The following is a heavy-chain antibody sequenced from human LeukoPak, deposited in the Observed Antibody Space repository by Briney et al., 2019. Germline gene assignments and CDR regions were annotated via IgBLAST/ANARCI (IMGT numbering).Heavy chain of an antibody. J-gene: IGHJ4*02. D-gene: IGHD6-13*01. CDR3: ARVSDSSRVRYFDY. V-gene: IGHV4-59*01. Sequence: SETLSLTCTVSGGSISSYYWSWIRQPPGKGLEWIGYIYYSGSTNYNPSLKSRVTISVDTSKNQFSLKLSSVTAADTAVYYCARVSDSSRVRYFDYWGQGTLVTVSS. CDR2: IYYSGST. CDR1: GGSISSYY.